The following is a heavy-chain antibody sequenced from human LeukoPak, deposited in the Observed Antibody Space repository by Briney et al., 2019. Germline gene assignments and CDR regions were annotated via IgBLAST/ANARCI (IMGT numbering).Heavy chain of an antibody. CDR3: ARGEYQWLTQNYYYYYMDV. D-gene: IGHD6-19*01. Sequence: ASVKVSCKASGYTFTSYDINWVRQATGQGLEWMGWMNPNSGNTGYAQKFQGRVTMARNTSISTAYMELSSLRSEDTAVYYCARGEYQWLTQNYYYYYMDVWGKGTTVTVSS. CDR1: GYTFTSYD. J-gene: IGHJ6*03. CDR2: MNPNSGNT. V-gene: IGHV1-8*01.